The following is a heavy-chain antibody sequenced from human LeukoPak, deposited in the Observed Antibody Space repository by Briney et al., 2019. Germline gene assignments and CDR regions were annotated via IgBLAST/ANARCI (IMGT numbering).Heavy chain of an antibody. D-gene: IGHD3-22*01. V-gene: IGHV3-30*04. CDR1: GFTFSSYA. CDR3: ARLSIPRVPYYDSSGYYLEAFDI. Sequence: GGSLRLSCAASGFTFSSYAMHWVRQAPGKGLEWVAVISYDGSNKYYADSVKGRFTISRDNSKNTLYLQMNSLRAEDTAVYYCARLSIPRVPYYDSSGYYLEAFDIWGQGTMVTVSS. CDR2: ISYDGSNK. J-gene: IGHJ3*02.